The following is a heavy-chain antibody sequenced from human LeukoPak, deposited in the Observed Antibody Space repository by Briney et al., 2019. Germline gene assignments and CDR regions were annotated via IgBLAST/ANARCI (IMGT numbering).Heavy chain of an antibody. D-gene: IGHD5-24*01. CDR1: GGSISSYY. V-gene: IGHV4-59*01. J-gene: IGHJ1*01. CDR2: IYYSGST. Sequence: PSETLSLTCTVSGGSISSYYWSWIRQPPGKGLEWIGYIYYSGSTNYNPSLNSRVTISVDTSKNQFSLKLSSVTAADTAVYYCARGRMATDEYFQHWGQGTLVTVSS. CDR3: ARGRMATDEYFQH.